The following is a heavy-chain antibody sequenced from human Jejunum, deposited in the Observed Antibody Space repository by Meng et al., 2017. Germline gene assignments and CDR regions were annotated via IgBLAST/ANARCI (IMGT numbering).Heavy chain of an antibody. V-gene: IGHV3-7*01. Sequence: GESLKISCAASGFTFSGYWIIWVRQAPGKGLESVANINPDGSDKYYVDSLKGRFTISRDNAKNSLYLQMNNLGAEDTDVYYCERGHWGAVGSYGDYWGQGTLVTVSS. D-gene: IGHD3-16*01. CDR1: GFTFSGYW. CDR2: INPDGSDK. CDR3: ERGHWGAVGSYGDY. J-gene: IGHJ4*02.